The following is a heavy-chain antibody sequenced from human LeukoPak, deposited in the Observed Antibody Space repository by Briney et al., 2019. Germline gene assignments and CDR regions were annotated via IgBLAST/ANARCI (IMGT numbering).Heavy chain of an antibody. D-gene: IGHD3-16*01. Sequence: PSETLSLTCTVSGGSISPYYLSWVRQPPGKGLEWLAYIYYSGTTKYNPSLNSRDTISVDTSRNQFSLKLDSVTAADTAMDYCARHGGSHFLYWGQGTMVTVSS. J-gene: IGHJ4*02. V-gene: IGHV4-59*08. CDR3: ARHGGSHFLY. CDR1: GGSISPYY. CDR2: IYYSGTT.